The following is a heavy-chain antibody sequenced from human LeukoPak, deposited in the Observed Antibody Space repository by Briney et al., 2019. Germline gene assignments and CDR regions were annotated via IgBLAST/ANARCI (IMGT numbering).Heavy chain of an antibody. CDR2: INHSGST. Sequence: PSDTLSLTCAVYGGSFRGYYWSWIRQPPAKGREGIGEINHSGSTNYHPSLPSRVTISVDTTKNQLSLKLSDVTVGDPAGYYWVGARWLWIATKAHSIVPPYFAYWGQGNLVTVSS. D-gene: IGHD5-24*01. J-gene: IGHJ4*02. CDR1: GGSFRGYY. CDR3: VGARWLWIATKAHSIVPPYFAY. V-gene: IGHV4-34*01.